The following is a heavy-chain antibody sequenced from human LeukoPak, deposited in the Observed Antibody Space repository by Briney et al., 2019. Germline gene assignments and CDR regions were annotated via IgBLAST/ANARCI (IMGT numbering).Heavy chain of an antibody. J-gene: IGHJ4*02. V-gene: IGHV6-1*01. CDR2: TYYRSEWHY. Sequence: SQTLSLTCAIXGXXVSXXSXXXXXXXXSXXRGXXXXGRTYYRSEWHYEYAASVKSRTTINPDTSKNQFSLHLNSVTPEDTALYYCAASQSSTWYPDSWGQGTLVAVSS. CDR3: AASQSSTWYPDS. CDR1: GXXVSXXSXX. D-gene: IGHD6-13*01.